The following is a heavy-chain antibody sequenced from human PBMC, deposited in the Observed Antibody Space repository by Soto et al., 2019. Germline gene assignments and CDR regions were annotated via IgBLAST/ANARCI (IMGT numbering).Heavy chain of an antibody. CDR3: ARHGYCSGGSCHPSNWFDP. CDR2: IDPLDSYT. V-gene: IGHV5-10-1*01. D-gene: IGHD2-15*01. CDR1: GYIFTSYW. Sequence: PGESLQISWNGSGYIFTSYWISLVRQIPGKGLEWMGRIDPLDSYTHYSPSFQGDVTISADKSISTAYLQWRRLKASDTAMYHCARHGYCSGGSCHPSNWFDPWGQGTLVTVSS. J-gene: IGHJ5*02.